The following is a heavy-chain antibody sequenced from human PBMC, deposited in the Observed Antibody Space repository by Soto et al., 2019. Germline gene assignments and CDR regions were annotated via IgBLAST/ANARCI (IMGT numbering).Heavy chain of an antibody. CDR1: GGSISSSSYY. CDR3: ARQSSSSWYEGSLYYYYMDV. Sequence: QLQLQESGPGLVKPSETLSLTCTVSGGSISSSSYYWGWIRQPPGKGLEWIGSIYYSGSTYYNPSLKSRVTISVDTSKNQFSLKLSSVTAADTAVYYCARQSSSSWYEGSLYYYYMDVWGKGTTVTVSS. J-gene: IGHJ6*03. V-gene: IGHV4-39*01. CDR2: IYYSGST. D-gene: IGHD6-13*01.